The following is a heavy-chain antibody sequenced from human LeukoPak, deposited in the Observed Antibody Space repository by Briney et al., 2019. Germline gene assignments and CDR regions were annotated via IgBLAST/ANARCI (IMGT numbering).Heavy chain of an antibody. CDR3: ARDSAAALDP. V-gene: IGHV4-4*07. J-gene: IGHJ5*02. D-gene: IGHD2-2*01. Sequence: SETLSLTCTVPGGSISRYYWSWIRQPAGKGLEWIGRIYTSGSTNYNPSLKSRVTMSVDTSKNQFSLKLSAVTAADTAVYYCARDSAAALDPWGQGTLVTVSS. CDR1: GGSISRYY. CDR2: IYTSGST.